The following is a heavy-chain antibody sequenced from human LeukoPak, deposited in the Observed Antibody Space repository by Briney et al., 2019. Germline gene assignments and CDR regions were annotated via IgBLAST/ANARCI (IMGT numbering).Heavy chain of an antibody. Sequence: SETLSLTCTVSGGSISSSSYYWGWIRQPPGKGLEWIGSIYYSGSTYYNPSLKSRVTISVDTSKNQFSLKLSSVTAADTAVYYCARHPRRAELMNWFDPWGQGTLVTVSS. CDR2: IYYSGST. V-gene: IGHV4-39*01. J-gene: IGHJ5*02. D-gene: IGHD1-26*01. CDR3: ARHPRRAELMNWFDP. CDR1: GGSISSSSYY.